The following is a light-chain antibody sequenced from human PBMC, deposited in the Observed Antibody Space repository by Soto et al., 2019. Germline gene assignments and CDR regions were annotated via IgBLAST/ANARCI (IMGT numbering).Light chain of an antibody. J-gene: IGKJ4*01. CDR1: QSVSSY. Sequence: EIVLTQSPATLSLSPGERATLSCRASQSVSSYLAWYQQKPGQAPRLLISDASNRATGIPARFSGSGSGTDFTLTVSSLEPDDFALYYCQQRRAWPLTFGGGTKVEI. CDR2: DAS. CDR3: QQRRAWPLT. V-gene: IGKV3-11*01.